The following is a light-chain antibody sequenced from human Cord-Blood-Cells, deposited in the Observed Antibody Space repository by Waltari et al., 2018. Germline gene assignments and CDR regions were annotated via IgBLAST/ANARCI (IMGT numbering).Light chain of an antibody. CDR2: AAS. CDR1: QCISSY. CDR3: QQLNSYPLT. Sequence: DIQLTQSPSFLSASVGDRVTITCRASQCISSYLGWYQQKPGKDPKLLIYAASTLQSGVPSRFSGSGSVTEFTLTLSSLQPEDFATYYCQQLNSYPLTFGGGTKVEIK. J-gene: IGKJ4*01. V-gene: IGKV1-9*01.